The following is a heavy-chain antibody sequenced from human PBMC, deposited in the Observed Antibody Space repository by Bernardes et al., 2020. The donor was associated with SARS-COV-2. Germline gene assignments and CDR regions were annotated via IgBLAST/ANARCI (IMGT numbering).Heavy chain of an antibody. V-gene: IGHV3-33*01. D-gene: IGHD3-22*01. CDR1: GFTFSSYA. J-gene: IGHJ2*01. CDR2: IWYDGSNK. CDR3: ARDLYYYDSSGYYPPQVYWYFDL. Sequence: GGSLRLSCAASGFTFSSYAIHWVRQAPGKGLEWVAVIWYDGSNKYYADSVKGRFTISRDNSKNTLYLQMNSLRAEDTAVYYCARDLYYYDSSGYYPPQVYWYFDLWGRGTLVTVSS.